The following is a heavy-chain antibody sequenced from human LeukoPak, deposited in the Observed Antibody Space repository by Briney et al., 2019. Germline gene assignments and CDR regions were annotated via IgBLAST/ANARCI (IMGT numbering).Heavy chain of an antibody. CDR3: AKDKNYYDCSGYSGYFAY. CDR2: ISGSGGST. Sequence: PGGSLRLSCAASGFTFSSYAMSWVRQAPGKGLEWVSAISGSGGSTYYADSVKGRFTISRDNSKNTLYLQMNSLRAEDTAVYYCAKDKNYYDCSGYSGYFAYWGQGPLVPVSS. J-gene: IGHJ4*02. CDR1: GFTFSSYA. V-gene: IGHV3-23*01. D-gene: IGHD3-22*01.